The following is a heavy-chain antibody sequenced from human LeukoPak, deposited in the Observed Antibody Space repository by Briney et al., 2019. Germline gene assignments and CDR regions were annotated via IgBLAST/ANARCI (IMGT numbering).Heavy chain of an antibody. Sequence: PGGSLRLSCAASGFTFSSYGMHWVRQAPGKGLEWVAVIWYDGSNKYYADSVKGRFTISRDNSKNTLYLQMNSLRAEDTAVYYCARDGYCSGGSCYYYGMDVWAKGPRSPSPQ. CDR1: GFTFSSYG. CDR3: ARDGYCSGGSCYYYGMDV. J-gene: IGHJ6*04. V-gene: IGHV3-33*01. D-gene: IGHD2-15*01. CDR2: IWYDGSNK.